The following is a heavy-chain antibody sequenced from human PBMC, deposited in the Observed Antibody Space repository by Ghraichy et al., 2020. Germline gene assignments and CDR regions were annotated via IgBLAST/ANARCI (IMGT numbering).Heavy chain of an antibody. V-gene: IGHV3-11*01. CDR1: GFTFSDYY. J-gene: IGHJ3*02. Sequence: GSLRLSCAASGFTFSDYYMSWIRQAPGKGLEWVSYISSSGSTIYYADSVKGRFTISRDNAKNSLYLQMNSLRAEDTAVYYCARDCSGGSCYGDDAFDIWGQGTMVTVSS. CDR2: ISSSGSTI. D-gene: IGHD2-15*01. CDR3: ARDCSGGSCYGDDAFDI.